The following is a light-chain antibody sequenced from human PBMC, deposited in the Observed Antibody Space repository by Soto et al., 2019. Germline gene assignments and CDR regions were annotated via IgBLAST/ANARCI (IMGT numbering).Light chain of an antibody. J-gene: IGKJ4*01. Sequence: EIVLTQSPATLSLSPGERATLSCRASQSVSSYLAWYQWKPGQAPRLLIYDASNRATGIPARFSGSGSGTDFTLTISSLEPEDFAVYYCQQRSNSPLTVGGGTKVEIK. CDR1: QSVSSY. CDR3: QQRSNSPLT. CDR2: DAS. V-gene: IGKV3-11*01.